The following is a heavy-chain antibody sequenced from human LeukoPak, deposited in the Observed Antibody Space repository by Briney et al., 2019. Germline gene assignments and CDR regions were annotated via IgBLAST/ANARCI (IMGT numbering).Heavy chain of an antibody. CDR3: ARDNVIRGAPEFDY. V-gene: IGHV3-21*01. D-gene: IGHD3-10*01. CDR1: GFTFSSYS. J-gene: IGHJ4*02. Sequence: AGGSLRLSCAASGFTFSSYSMNWVRQAPGKGLEWVSSISSSSSYIYYADSVKGRFTISRDNAKNSLYLQMNSLRAEDTAMYYCARDNVIRGAPEFDYWGQGTPVTVSS. CDR2: ISSSSSYI.